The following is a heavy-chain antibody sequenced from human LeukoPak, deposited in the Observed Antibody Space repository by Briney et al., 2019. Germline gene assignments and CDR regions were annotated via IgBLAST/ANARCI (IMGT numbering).Heavy chain of an antibody. CDR2: IWYDGSNK. V-gene: IGHV3-33*01. Sequence: PGGSLRPSCAASGFTFSSYGMHWVRQAPGKGLEWVAVIWYDGSNKYYADSVKGRFTISRDNSKNTLYLQMNSLRAEDTAVYYCARDGGDGYNLDYWGQGTLVTVSS. CDR1: GFTFSSYG. CDR3: ARDGGDGYNLDY. D-gene: IGHD5-24*01. J-gene: IGHJ4*02.